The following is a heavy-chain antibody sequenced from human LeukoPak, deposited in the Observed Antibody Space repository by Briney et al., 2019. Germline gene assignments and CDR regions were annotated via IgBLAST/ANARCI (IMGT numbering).Heavy chain of an antibody. CDR1: GGSISSYY. Sequence: PSETLSLTCTVSGGSISSYYWSWIRQPPGKGLEWIAYIYYSGSTNYNPSLKSRVIISLDTSKNQLSLKLSSVTAADTAVYYCASSRGDYGWNWFDPWGQGTLVTVSS. D-gene: IGHD4-17*01. V-gene: IGHV4-59*08. CDR3: ASSRGDYGWNWFDP. CDR2: IYYSGST. J-gene: IGHJ5*02.